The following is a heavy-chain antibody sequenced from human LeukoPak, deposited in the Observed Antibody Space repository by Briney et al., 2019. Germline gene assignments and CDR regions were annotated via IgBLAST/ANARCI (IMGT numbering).Heavy chain of an antibody. CDR3: ARGPRTYDSSAYYYY. CDR2: ISSSTI. D-gene: IGHD3-22*01. CDR1: GFTFSTYS. Sequence: GGSLRLSCAASGFTFSTYSMNWVRQAPGKGLEWVSYISSSTIYYADSVKGRFTISRDNAKNSLYLQMNTLRAEDTAVYFCARGPRTYDSSAYYYYWGQGTLVTVSS. V-gene: IGHV3-48*04. J-gene: IGHJ4*02.